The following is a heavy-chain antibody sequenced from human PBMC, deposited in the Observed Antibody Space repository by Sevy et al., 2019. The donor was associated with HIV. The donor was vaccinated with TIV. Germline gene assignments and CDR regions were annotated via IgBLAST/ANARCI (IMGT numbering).Heavy chain of an antibody. Sequence: GGSLRLSCAASGFTFSSYAMSWVRQAPGKGLEWVSAISGSGGSTYYADSVKGRFTISRDNSKNTLYLQMNSLRAEDTTVYYCAKPPEYSSSSPFDYWGQGTLVTVS. CDR3: AKPPEYSSSSPFDY. CDR1: GFTFSSYA. J-gene: IGHJ4*02. V-gene: IGHV3-23*01. D-gene: IGHD6-6*01. CDR2: ISGSGGST.